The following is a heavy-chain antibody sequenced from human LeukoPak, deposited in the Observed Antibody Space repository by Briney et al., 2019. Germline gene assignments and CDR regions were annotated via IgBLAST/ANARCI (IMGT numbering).Heavy chain of an antibody. D-gene: IGHD7-27*01. CDR1: GFTFSTYW. J-gene: IGHJ5*02. CDR3: ARDPGRNNWFDP. Sequence: GESLRLSCAASGFTFSTYWMHWVRQAPGRGLVWVSRINSDGRSTTYADSVKGRFTISRDNAKNTLYLQMNSLRAEDTAVYSCARDPGRNNWFDPWGQGTLVTASA. V-gene: IGHV3-74*01. CDR2: INSDGRST.